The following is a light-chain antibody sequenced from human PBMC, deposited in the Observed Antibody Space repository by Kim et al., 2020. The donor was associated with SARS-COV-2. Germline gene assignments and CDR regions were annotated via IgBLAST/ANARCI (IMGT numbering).Light chain of an antibody. CDR1: SSNIGSNT. CDR2: SNN. J-gene: IGLJ2*01. V-gene: IGLV1-44*01. CDR3: AAWDGSLKGVV. Sequence: ELTQPPSASGTPGQRVTISCSGSSSNIGSNTVNWYQQLPGTAPKLLIYSNNQRPSGVPDRFSGSKSGTSASLAISGLQSEDEADYYCAAWDGSLKGVVFGGGTQLTVL.